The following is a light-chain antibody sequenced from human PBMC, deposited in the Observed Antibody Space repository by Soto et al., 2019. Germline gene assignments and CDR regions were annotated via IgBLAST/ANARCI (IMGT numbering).Light chain of an antibody. V-gene: IGKV1-33*01. CDR1: QNIGNF. CDR2: DAS. J-gene: IGKJ4*01. Sequence: DTQMTQSPSSLSASVGDRVTITCQASQNIGNFLSWYQQRPGKAPKLLIYDASNLETGVPSRFSGSGSGTDFTFTISGLQSEDVATYYCQQYENLPPLTFGGGTKVEIK. CDR3: QQYENLPPLT.